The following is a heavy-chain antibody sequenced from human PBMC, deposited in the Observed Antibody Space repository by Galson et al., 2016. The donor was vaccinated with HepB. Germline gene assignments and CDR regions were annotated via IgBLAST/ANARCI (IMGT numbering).Heavy chain of an antibody. D-gene: IGHD7-27*01. V-gene: IGHV3-11*06. CDR3: ARDWGGGAFDV. CDR2: ISSSSDEI. CDR1: GFNLREYA. Sequence: SLRLSCAASGFNLREYAMSWIRQAPGKGLEWVSKISSSSDEIRYADSLKGRFTISRDHARSSLFLQMNSLRAEDTAVYYCARDWGGGAFDVWGQGTLVIVSS. J-gene: IGHJ3*01.